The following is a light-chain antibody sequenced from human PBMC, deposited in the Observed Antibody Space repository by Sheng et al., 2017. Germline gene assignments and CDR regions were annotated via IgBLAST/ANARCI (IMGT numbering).Light chain of an antibody. CDR1: KLGLKF. Sequence: SYELTQPPSVSVSPGQTASITCSGEKLGLKFTCWYQQKSCQSPVLIIYQDEKRPSGIPERFSGSNSGDTATLTISGTQPMDEADYYCQAWDSNTVVFGGGTKLTVL. J-gene: IGLJ2*01. V-gene: IGLV3-1*01. CDR3: QAWDSNTVV. CDR2: QDE.